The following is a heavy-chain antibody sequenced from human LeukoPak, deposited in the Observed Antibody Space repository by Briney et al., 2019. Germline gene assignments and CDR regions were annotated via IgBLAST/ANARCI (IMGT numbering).Heavy chain of an antibody. V-gene: IGHV3-48*03. CDR2: ISSSGSTI. CDR1: GFTFSSYE. D-gene: IGHD5-18*01. J-gene: IGHJ6*03. CDR3: VRVDTTNYYYMDV. Sequence: PGGSLRLSCAASGFTFSSYEMNWVRQAPGKGLEWVSYISSSGSTIYYADSVKGRFTISRDNAKNSLYLQMNSLKTEDTAVYYCVRVDTTNYYYMDVWGKGTTVTVSS.